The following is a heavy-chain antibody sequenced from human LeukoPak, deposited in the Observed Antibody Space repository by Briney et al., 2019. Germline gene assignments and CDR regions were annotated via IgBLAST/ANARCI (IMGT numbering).Heavy chain of an antibody. J-gene: IGHJ1*01. CDR2: IHYSGST. CDR3: AGHLAEYFQH. Sequence: SETLSLTCTVSGVSISSSSYYWGWLRQPPGKGLEWIGSIHYSGSTYYNPSLKSRVTISVDTSKNQFSLKLSSVTAADTAVYYCAGHLAEYFQHWGQGTLVTVSS. V-gene: IGHV4-39*01. CDR1: GVSISSSSYY.